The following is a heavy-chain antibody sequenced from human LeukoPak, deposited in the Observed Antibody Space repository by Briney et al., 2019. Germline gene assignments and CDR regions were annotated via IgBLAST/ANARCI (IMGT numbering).Heavy chain of an antibody. Sequence: RGSLRLSCAASGFTFSTYAMIWVRQAPGKGLEWVSVIGGSGSYTYYADSVKGRFTISRDNSKDTLYLQMNSLRAEDTAVYYCARDWYDYWGQGTLVTFSS. V-gene: IGHV3-23*01. J-gene: IGHJ4*02. CDR1: GFTFSTYA. D-gene: IGHD6-13*01. CDR3: ARDWYDY. CDR2: IGGSGSYT.